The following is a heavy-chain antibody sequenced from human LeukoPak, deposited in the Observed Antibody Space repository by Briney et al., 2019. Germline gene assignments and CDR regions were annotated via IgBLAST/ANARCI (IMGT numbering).Heavy chain of an antibody. D-gene: IGHD6-13*01. J-gene: IGHJ4*02. CDR1: GFTFSSYG. V-gene: IGHV3-30*18. CDR3: AKDRSSWDYFDY. CDR2: ISYDGSNK. Sequence: GGSLRLSCAASGFTFSSYGMHWVRQAPGKGLEWVAVISYDGSNKYYADSVKGRFTISRDNSKNTLYLQMNSLRAEDTAVYYCAKDRSSWDYFDYWGQGTLVTVSS.